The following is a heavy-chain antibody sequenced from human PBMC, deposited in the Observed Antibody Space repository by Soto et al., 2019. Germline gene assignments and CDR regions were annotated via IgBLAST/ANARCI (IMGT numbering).Heavy chain of an antibody. CDR1: GGTFSSYA. CDR3: ARARVTGTYFDY. J-gene: IGHJ4*02. V-gene: IGHV1-69*13. D-gene: IGHD1-20*01. Sequence: GASVKVSCKASGGTFSSYAISWVRQAPGQGLEWMGGIIPIFGTANYAQEFQGRVTITADESTSTAYMELSSLRSEDTAVYYCARARVTGTYFDYWGQGTLVTVSS. CDR2: IIPIFGTA.